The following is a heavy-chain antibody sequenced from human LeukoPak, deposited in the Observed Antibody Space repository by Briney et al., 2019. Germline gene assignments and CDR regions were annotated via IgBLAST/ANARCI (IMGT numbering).Heavy chain of an antibody. D-gene: IGHD5-12*01. CDR3: AMAPSRRGPPDSGYYAGNWFDP. CDR2: IYPGDSDT. J-gene: IGHJ5*02. Sequence: GGSLKISCKGSGYRFTGYSIGWVRQMPGKGREWMGFIYPGDSDTRYSPPFQAQVPISADKSTSTAYLHWSTLEASDTPIINCAMAPSRRGPPDSGYYAGNWFDPWGQGTLVTVSS. V-gene: IGHV5-51*01. CDR1: GYRFTGYS.